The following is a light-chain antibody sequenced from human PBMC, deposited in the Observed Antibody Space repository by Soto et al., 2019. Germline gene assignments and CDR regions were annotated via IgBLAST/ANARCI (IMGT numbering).Light chain of an antibody. CDR1: QSISSY. CDR3: QQSYSTPLT. Sequence: DIQLTQSPSFLSASVGDRVTLTCRASQSISSYLNWYQQKPGKAPKLLIYAASSLQSGVPSRFSGSGSGTDFTLTISSLQPEDFATYYCQQSYSTPLTFGQGTKVDIK. CDR2: AAS. V-gene: IGKV1-39*01. J-gene: IGKJ2*01.